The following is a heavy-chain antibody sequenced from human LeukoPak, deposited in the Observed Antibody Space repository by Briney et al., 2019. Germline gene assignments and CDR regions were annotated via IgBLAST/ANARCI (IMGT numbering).Heavy chain of an antibody. CDR2: INPNSGGT. CDR1: GYTFTGYY. CDR3: ARDRTSVLRFLEWTPDCYFDY. J-gene: IGHJ4*02. D-gene: IGHD3-3*01. V-gene: IGHV1-2*02. Sequence: GASVKVSCKASGYTFTGYYMHWVRQAPGQGLEWMGWINPNSGGTNYAQKFQGRVTMTRDTSISTAYMELSRPRSDDTAVYYCARDRTSVLRFLEWTPDCYFDYWGQGTLVTVSS.